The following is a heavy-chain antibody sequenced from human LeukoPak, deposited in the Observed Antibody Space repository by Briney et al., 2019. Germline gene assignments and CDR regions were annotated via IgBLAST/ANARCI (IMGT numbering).Heavy chain of an antibody. J-gene: IGHJ4*02. V-gene: IGHV1-69*13. CDR1: GGAFSRYP. CDR3: ARSKSGGQLSYDLDY. CDR2: IIPPFPIP. Sequence: SVKVSCRSSGGAFSRYPISWVRQAPGQGLEWMGWIIPPFPIPNYAQRFKGRVTITADESTTTAYMELSSLRSEDTAVYYCARSKSGGQLSYDLDYWGQGTLVTVSS. D-gene: IGHD3-16*01.